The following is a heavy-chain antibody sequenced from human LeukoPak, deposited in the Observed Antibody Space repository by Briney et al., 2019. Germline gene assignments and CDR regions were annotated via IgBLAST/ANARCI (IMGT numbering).Heavy chain of an antibody. CDR1: GFTFINSV. CDR3: AKELGAHDY. J-gene: IGHJ4*02. D-gene: IGHD1-26*01. V-gene: IGHV3-23*01. Sequence: WGSLRLSCAASGFTFINSVMTWVRQAPGKGLEWVSSITGSGASTYYADSVKGRFTISRDNSKNTLFLQMHSLRAEDTAVYYCAKELGAHDYWGQGALVTVSS. CDR2: ITGSGAST.